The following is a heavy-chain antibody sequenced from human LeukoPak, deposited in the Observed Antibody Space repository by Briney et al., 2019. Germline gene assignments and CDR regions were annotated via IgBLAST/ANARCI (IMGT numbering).Heavy chain of an antibody. V-gene: IGHV3-20*04. CDR2: INWNGGST. CDR3: ARVLLGMSAFDL. D-gene: IGHD3-9*01. J-gene: IGHJ3*01. CDR1: GFTFGNYG. Sequence: GGSLRLSCAASGFTFGNYGMSWVRQAPGKGLEWVSGINWNGGSTGYADSVEGRFTISRDNAKNSQYLQMNSLRADDTAVYSCARVLLGMSAFDLWGQGTMVSVSS.